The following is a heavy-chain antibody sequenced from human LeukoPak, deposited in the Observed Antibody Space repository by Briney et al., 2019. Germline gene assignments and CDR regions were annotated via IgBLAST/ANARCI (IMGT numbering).Heavy chain of an antibody. D-gene: IGHD4-17*01. CDR3: ARDPNGNYVGAFDFQR. J-gene: IGHJ1*01. V-gene: IGHV3-23*01. CDR2: ISGVNT. CDR1: GFTFSNFA. Sequence: GSLRLSCAASGFTFSNFALTWVRQAPGKGLEWVSSISGVNTFYADSVKGRFSISRDNYKNTLYLQMSSLRAEDTAVYYCARDPNGNYVGAFDFQRWGQGSLVTVSS.